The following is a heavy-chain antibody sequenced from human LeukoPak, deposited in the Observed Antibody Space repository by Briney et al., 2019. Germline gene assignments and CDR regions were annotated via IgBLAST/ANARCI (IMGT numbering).Heavy chain of an antibody. V-gene: IGHV4-59*08. J-gene: IGHJ4*02. D-gene: IGHD3-22*01. CDR3: ARRVDYYDSSGYYYDY. CDR2: IYYSGST. Sequence: SETLSLTCTVSGGSISSYYWSWIRQPPGKGLEWIGYIYYSGSTNYNPSLKSRVTISVDTSKNQFSLKLSSVTAADTAVYYCARRVDYYDSSGYYYDYWGQGTLVTVSS. CDR1: GGSISSYY.